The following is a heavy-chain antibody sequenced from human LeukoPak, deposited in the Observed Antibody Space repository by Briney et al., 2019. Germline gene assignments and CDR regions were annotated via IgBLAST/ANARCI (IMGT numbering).Heavy chain of an antibody. CDR3: ARVRPDGDKMFYFDN. J-gene: IGHJ4*02. CDR2: INPNSGVT. D-gene: IGHD1-14*01. CDR1: GYSFTGYF. Sequence: ASVKVSCKASGYSFTGYFIHWMRQAPGRGLEWMGRINPNSGVTKCAQQFQGRVTMTRDTSITTAYMELSSLRSDDTAVYYCARVRPDGDKMFYFDNWGQGTLVTVSS. V-gene: IGHV1-2*06.